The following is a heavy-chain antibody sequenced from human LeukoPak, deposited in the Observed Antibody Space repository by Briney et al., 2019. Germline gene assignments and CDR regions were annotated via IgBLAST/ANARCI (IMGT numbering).Heavy chain of an antibody. Sequence: SETLSLTCAVSGYSISSGYYWGWIRQPPGKGLEWIGSIYHSGSTYYNPSLKSRVTISVDTSKNQFSLKLSSVTAADTAVYYCAAEGDSNGYYSPLFLDYWGQGTLVTVSS. D-gene: IGHD3-22*01. CDR3: AAEGDSNGYYSPLFLDY. V-gene: IGHV4-38-2*01. CDR1: GYSISSGYY. J-gene: IGHJ4*02. CDR2: IYHSGST.